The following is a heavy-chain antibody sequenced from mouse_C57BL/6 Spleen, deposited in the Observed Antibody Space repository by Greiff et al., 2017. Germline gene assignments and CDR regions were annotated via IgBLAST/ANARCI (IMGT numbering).Heavy chain of an antibody. V-gene: IGHV3-1*01. CDR2: ISYSGST. J-gene: IGHJ3*01. CDR1: GYSITSGYD. CDR3: ARGGHYGSSWFAY. D-gene: IGHD1-1*01. Sequence: VQLKESGPGMVKPSQSLSLTCTVTGYSITSGYDWHWIRHFPGNKLEWMGYISYSGSTNYNPSLKSRISITHDTSKNHFFLKLNSVTTEDTATYYCARGGHYGSSWFAYWGQGTLVTVSA.